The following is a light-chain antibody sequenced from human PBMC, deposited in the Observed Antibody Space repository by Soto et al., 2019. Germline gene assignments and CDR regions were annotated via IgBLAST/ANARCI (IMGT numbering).Light chain of an antibody. CDR3: QSYDSSLSGV. CDR1: SSNIGAGYD. Sequence: QSVLTQPPSVSGAPGQRVTISCTGSSSNIGAGYDVHWYHRLPGTAPKLLIYGNSNRPSGVPDRFSGSKSGTSASLAITGLQAEDEADYYCQSYDSSLSGVFGGGTKLTVL. V-gene: IGLV1-40*01. CDR2: GNS. J-gene: IGLJ2*01.